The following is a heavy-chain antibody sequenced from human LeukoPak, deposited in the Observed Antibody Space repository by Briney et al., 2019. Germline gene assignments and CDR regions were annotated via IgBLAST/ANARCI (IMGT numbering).Heavy chain of an antibody. CDR3: VRWAAAGTNVRMKWFDP. Sequence: GESLKISCKGSGYSFTSYWIGWVRQMPGKGLEWMGIIYPGDSDTRYSPSFQGQVTISADKSISTAYLQWSSLKASDTAMYYCVRWAAAGTNVRMKWFDPWGQGTLVTVSS. J-gene: IGHJ5*02. CDR2: IYPGDSDT. CDR1: GYSFTSYW. D-gene: IGHD6-13*01. V-gene: IGHV5-51*01.